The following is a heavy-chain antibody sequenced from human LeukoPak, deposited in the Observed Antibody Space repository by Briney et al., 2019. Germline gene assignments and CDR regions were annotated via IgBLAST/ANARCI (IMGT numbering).Heavy chain of an antibody. D-gene: IGHD2-2*01. V-gene: IGHV1-69*05. CDR3: ASAPPAAVRGSFDY. Sequence: ASVTVSCKASGGTFSSYAISWVGQAPGQGLEGMGGIIPIFGTANYAQKFQGRVTITTDESTSTAYMELSSLRSEDTAVYYCASAPPAAVRGSFDYWGQGTLVTVAS. CDR1: GGTFSSYA. J-gene: IGHJ4*02. CDR2: IIPIFGTA.